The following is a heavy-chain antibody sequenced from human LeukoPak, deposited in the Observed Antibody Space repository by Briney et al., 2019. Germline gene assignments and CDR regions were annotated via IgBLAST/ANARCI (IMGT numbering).Heavy chain of an antibody. Sequence: SVKVSCKASGGTFSSYAISWVRQAPGQRLEWMGGIIPIFGTANYAQKFQGRVTITADESTSTAYMELSSLRSEDTAVYYCARALYAVAGTWWFDPWGQGTLVTVSS. CDR2: IIPIFGTA. J-gene: IGHJ5*02. V-gene: IGHV1-69*13. CDR1: GGTFSSYA. D-gene: IGHD6-19*01. CDR3: ARALYAVAGTWWFDP.